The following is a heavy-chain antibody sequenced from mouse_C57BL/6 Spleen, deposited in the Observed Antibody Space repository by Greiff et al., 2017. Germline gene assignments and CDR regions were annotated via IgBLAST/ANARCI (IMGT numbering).Heavy chain of an antibody. J-gene: IGHJ2*01. CDR1: GYSITSGYY. CDR3: ARWLLREYYFDY. Sequence: EVKLQESGPGLVKPSQSLSLTCSVTGYSITSGYYWNWIRQFPGNKLEWMGYISYDGSNNYNPSLNNRISITRDTSKNQFFLKLNSVTTENTATYYCARWLLREYYFDYWGQGTTLTVSS. CDR2: ISYDGSN. D-gene: IGHD2-3*01. V-gene: IGHV3-6*01.